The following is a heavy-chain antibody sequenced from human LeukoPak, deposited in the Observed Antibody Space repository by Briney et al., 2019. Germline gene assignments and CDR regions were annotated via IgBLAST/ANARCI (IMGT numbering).Heavy chain of an antibody. CDR2: IKQDGSEK. J-gene: IGHJ4*02. CDR3: ARGRDYGDYYFDY. V-gene: IGHV3-7*05. Sequence: PGGSLRLSCAASGFTFSSYWMSWVRQAPGKGLEWVANIKQDGSEKYYVDSVKGRFTISRDNAKNSLYLQMNSLRAEDTAVYHCARGRDYGDYYFDYWGQGTLVTVSS. D-gene: IGHD4-17*01. CDR1: GFTFSSYW.